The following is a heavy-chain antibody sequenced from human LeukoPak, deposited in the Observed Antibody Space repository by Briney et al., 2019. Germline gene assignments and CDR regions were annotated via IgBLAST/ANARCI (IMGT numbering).Heavy chain of an antibody. D-gene: IGHD3-10*01. CDR1: GYTFTYYY. Sequence: ASVKVSCKASGYTFTYYYMHWVQQAPGKGLEWMGRVDPEDGETIYAEKFQGRVTITADTSTDAAYMELSSPRSEDTAVYYCATGLPGGPWGQGTLVTVSS. CDR3: ATGLPGGP. CDR2: VDPEDGET. V-gene: IGHV1-69-2*01. J-gene: IGHJ5*02.